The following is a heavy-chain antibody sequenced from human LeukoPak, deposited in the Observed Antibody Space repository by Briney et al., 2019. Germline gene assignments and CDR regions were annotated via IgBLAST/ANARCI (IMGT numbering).Heavy chain of an antibody. CDR1: GCRVISSG. Sequence: ASVKVSCKASGCRVISSGITWVRQAPGQGLEWMGWISPYTGNTNFAQNFQGRFSLTTDTSTTTAYMELKTLRSAVPPADERADVFERYCGYDENYYYFDVWGKGTTVTVSS. V-gene: IGHV1-18*01. D-gene: IGHD5-12*01. CDR3: ADVFERYCGYDENYYYFDV. J-gene: IGHJ6*03. CDR2: ISPYTGNT.